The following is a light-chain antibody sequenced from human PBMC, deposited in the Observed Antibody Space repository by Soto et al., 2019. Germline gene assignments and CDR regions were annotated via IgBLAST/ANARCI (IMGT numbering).Light chain of an antibody. CDR2: DVA. Sequence: QSLLTQPASVSGSPGQSITISCTGTSSDVGSYDYVSWYQHHPGKAPKLMIYDVANRPSGVSNRFSGSKSGNTASLTISGLQAEDEADYYCNSYTSTRTYVFGTGTKDTVL. J-gene: IGLJ1*01. CDR1: SSDVGSYDY. V-gene: IGLV2-14*03. CDR3: NSYTSTRTYV.